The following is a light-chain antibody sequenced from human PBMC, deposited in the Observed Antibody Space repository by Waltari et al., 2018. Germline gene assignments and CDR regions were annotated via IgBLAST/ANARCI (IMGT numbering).Light chain of an antibody. V-gene: IGKV3-15*01. Sequence: EIVMTQPPATLSVSPGERATLSCRASQSLNTNLAWYQQKPGQAPRLLIYGASTRATGIPARFSGHGSGTDFTLTISSLQSEDFALYYCQQYNNWPPYTFAQGTKLEIK. CDR1: QSLNTN. CDR3: QQYNNWPPYT. CDR2: GAS. J-gene: IGKJ2*01.